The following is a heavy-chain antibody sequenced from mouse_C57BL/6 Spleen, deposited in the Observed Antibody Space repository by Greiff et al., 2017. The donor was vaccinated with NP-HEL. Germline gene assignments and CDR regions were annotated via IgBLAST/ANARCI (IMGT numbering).Heavy chain of an antibody. J-gene: IGHJ4*01. CDR1: GYTFTSYW. V-gene: IGHV1-69*01. Sequence: QVQLQQPGAELVMPGASVKLSCKASGYTFTSYWMHWVKQRPGQGLEWIGEIDPSDSYTNYNQKFKGKSTLTVDKSSSTAYMQLSSLTSEDSAVYYCARHYGSSGAYAMDYWGQGTSVTVSS. CDR3: ARHYGSSGAYAMDY. CDR2: IDPSDSYT. D-gene: IGHD1-1*01.